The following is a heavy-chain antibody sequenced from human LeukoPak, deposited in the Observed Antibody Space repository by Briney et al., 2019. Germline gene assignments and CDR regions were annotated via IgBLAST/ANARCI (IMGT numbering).Heavy chain of an antibody. CDR2: IRYDGSNK. Sequence: SGGSLRLSCAASGFTFSSYGMHWVRQAPGKGLEWVAFIRYDGSNKYYADSVKGRFTISRDNSKNTLYLQMNSLRAEDTAVYYCAKPKSYYFDYWGQGTLVTVSS. J-gene: IGHJ4*02. CDR1: GFTFSSYG. V-gene: IGHV3-30*02. D-gene: IGHD3-16*02. CDR3: AKPKSYYFDY.